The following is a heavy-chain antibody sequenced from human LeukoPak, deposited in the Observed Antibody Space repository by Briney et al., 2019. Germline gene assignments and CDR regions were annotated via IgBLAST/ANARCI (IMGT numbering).Heavy chain of an antibody. V-gene: IGHV1-18*01. CDR2: VSADNGET. CDR1: GYSFNTYG. CDR3: ARDYQLLLLWDCFDP. Sequence: VASVKVSCKASGYSFNTYGISWVRQAPGQGLEWMGWVSADNGETNYAQKFQGRVTMTTDTSTSTAYMELRSLRSDDTAVYYCARDYQLLLLWDCFDPWGQGTPVSVSS. D-gene: IGHD2-2*01. J-gene: IGHJ5*01.